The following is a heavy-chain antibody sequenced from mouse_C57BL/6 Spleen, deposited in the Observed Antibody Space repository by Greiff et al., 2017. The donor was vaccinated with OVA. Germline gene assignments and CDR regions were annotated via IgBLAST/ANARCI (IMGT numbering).Heavy chain of an antibody. V-gene: IGHV3-6*01. CDR2: ISYDGSN. J-gene: IGHJ3*01. Sequence: EVQLQQSGPGLVKPSQSLSLTCSVTGYSITSGYYWNWIRQFPGNKLEWMGYISYDGSNNYNPSLKNRISITRDTSKNQFFLKLNSVTTEDTATYYCARDDDYDGFAYWGQGTLVTVSA. CDR1: GYSITSGYY. CDR3: ARDDDYDGFAY. D-gene: IGHD2-4*01.